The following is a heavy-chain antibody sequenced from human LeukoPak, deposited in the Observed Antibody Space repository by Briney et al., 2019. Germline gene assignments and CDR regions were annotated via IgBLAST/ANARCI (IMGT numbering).Heavy chain of an antibody. V-gene: IGHV4-4*02. Sequence: PSETLSLTCGVSGGSVINTNWWTWVHQPPGKGLEWIGEVHLDGRTNYNPSLESRLTMSVDVSENQVSLKLTSVTAADTAVYYCAREGGFYRPLDYSGQGTLVTVSS. D-gene: IGHD3-3*01. CDR1: GGSVINTNW. CDR3: AREGGFYRPLDY. J-gene: IGHJ4*02. CDR2: VHLDGRT.